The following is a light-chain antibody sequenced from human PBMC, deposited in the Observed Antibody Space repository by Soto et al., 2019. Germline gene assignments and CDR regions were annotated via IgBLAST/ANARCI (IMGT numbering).Light chain of an antibody. V-gene: IGLV1-40*01. J-gene: IGLJ1*01. CDR2: GNN. CDR1: SSNIGAGYD. CDR3: QSYDSSLSAYV. Sequence: QSVLTQPPSVSGAPGQRVTISCTGSSSNIGAGYDVHWYQQLPGTAPKLLIHGNNNRPSGVPDRFSGSKSGTSASLAFAGLQAEDEADYYCQSYDSSLSAYVFGTGTRSPS.